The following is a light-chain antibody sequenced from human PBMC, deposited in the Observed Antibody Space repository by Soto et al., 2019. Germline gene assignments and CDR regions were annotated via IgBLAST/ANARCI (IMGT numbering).Light chain of an antibody. CDR1: SSDVGGYNY. J-gene: IGLJ2*01. Sequence: QSVLTQPPSASGSPGQSVTISCTGTSSDVGGYNYVSWYQQHPGKAPKLTIYEVSKRPSGVPDRFSGSKSGNTASLTVSGFQAEDEADYYCSSFAGNNNVVFGGGTKVTVL. CDR2: EVS. V-gene: IGLV2-8*01. CDR3: SSFAGNNNVV.